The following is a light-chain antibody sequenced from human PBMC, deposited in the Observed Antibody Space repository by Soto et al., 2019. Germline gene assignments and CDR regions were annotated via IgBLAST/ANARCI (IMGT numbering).Light chain of an antibody. CDR2: GNN. CDR1: SSNIGAGYD. J-gene: IGLJ3*02. V-gene: IGLV1-40*01. CDR3: QSFDTTLRGSV. Sequence: QSVLTQPPSVSGAPGQRVTISCSGTSSNIGAGYDVHWYHQLPGTAPKLLILGNNNRPSGVPARFSASRSGTSASLAITGLQAEDEADYYCQSFDTTLRGSVFGGGTKLTVL.